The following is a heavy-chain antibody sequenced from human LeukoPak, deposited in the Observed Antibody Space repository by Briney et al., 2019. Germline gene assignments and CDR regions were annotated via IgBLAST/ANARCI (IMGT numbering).Heavy chain of an antibody. V-gene: IGHV3-48*01. D-gene: IGHD2/OR15-2a*01. CDR3: AKEGAGGTTFYSDFDY. J-gene: IGHJ4*02. Sequence: GGSLRLSCAASGFTFSTYSMNWVRQVPGKGLEWVSYISSSSSTIYYADSVKGRFTISRDYAKNSLYLQMNSLRAEDTAVYYCAKEGAGGTTFYSDFDYWGQGTLVTVSS. CDR2: ISSSSSTI. CDR1: GFTFSTYS.